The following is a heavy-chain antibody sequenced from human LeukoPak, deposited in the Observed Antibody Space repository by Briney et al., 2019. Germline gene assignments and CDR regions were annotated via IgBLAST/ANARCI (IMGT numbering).Heavy chain of an antibody. CDR1: GGSFSGYY. D-gene: IGHD5-12*01. J-gene: IGHJ6*03. CDR2: INRSGST. CDR3: ARLMYSGYEGLDYYFNCIDV. Sequence: SETLSLTCAVYGGSFSGYYWSWIRQPPGKGLEWIGEINRSGSTNYNPSLKSRVTMSVDTSKNQFSLNLSSVTAADTAVYYCARLMYSGYEGLDYYFNCIDVWGKGTTVTISS. V-gene: IGHV4-34*01.